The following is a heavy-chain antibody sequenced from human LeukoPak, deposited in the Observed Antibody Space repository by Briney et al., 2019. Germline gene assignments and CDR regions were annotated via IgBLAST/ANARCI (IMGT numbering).Heavy chain of an antibody. Sequence: GSLRLSCAASGFTVCSNYMSWVRQPPGKGLEWIGEIYHSGSPNYNPSLKSRVTISVDKSRNHFSLNLSSVTAADTAVYYCAKDRPGIAVAGVIDYWGQGTLVTVSS. CDR3: AKDRPGIAVAGVIDY. V-gene: IGHV4-4*02. CDR1: GFTVCSNY. CDR2: IYHSGSP. J-gene: IGHJ4*02. D-gene: IGHD6-19*01.